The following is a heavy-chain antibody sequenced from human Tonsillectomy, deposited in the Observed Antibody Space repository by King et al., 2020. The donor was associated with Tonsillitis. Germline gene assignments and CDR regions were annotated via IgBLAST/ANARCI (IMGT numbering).Heavy chain of an antibody. J-gene: IGHJ4*02. Sequence: QLVQSGAEVKKPGESLKISCNGSGYSFTSYWIAWVRQTPGKGLEWMGIIYPDDSDTRYSPSFQGQVTISADKSIRTAYLQWSSLKASDSAMYYCASSAFDSSGYFNYYFDSWGQGTLVTVSS. V-gene: IGHV5-51*01. CDR1: GYSFTSYW. D-gene: IGHD3-22*01. CDR3: ASSAFDSSGYFNYYFDS. CDR2: IYPDDSDT.